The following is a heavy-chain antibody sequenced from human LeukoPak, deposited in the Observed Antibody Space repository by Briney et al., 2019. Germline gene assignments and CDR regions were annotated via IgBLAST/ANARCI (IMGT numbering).Heavy chain of an antibody. D-gene: IGHD1-26*01. Sequence: GGSLRLSCAASGFTFSSYWMHWVRQGPGKGLVWVSRINSDGSSTRYADSVKGRFTISRDNAKNTLYLQMNSLRAEDTAVYYCARGSYSHYGMDVWGQGTTVTVSS. CDR3: ARGSYSHYGMDV. CDR2: INSDGSST. J-gene: IGHJ6*02. CDR1: GFTFSSYW. V-gene: IGHV3-74*01.